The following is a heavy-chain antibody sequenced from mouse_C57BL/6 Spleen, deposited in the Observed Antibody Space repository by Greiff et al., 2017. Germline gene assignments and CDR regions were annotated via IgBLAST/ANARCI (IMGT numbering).Heavy chain of an antibody. D-gene: IGHD2-4*01. Sequence: QVQLQQSGAELARPGASVKMSCKASGYTFTSYTMHWVKQRPGQGLEWIGYINPSSGYTKYNQKFKDKATLTADKSSSTAYMQLSSLTSEDSAVYYCARSGEIYYDSPWYFDVWGTGTTVTVSS. CDR3: ARSGEIYYDSPWYFDV. J-gene: IGHJ1*03. V-gene: IGHV1-4*01. CDR1: GYTFTSYT. CDR2: INPSSGYT.